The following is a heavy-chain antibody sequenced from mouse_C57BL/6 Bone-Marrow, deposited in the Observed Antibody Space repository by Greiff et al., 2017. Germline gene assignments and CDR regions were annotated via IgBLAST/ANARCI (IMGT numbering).Heavy chain of an antibody. V-gene: IGHV5-16*01. CDR2: INHDGSST. J-gene: IGHJ4*01. CDR3: ARDGDSLAMDY. Sequence: EVQRVESEAGLVQPGSSMKLSCTASGFTFSDYYMAWVRQVPEKGLEWVANINHDGSSTYYLDSLKSRFIISRDNAKNILYLQMSSLKSEDTATYYCARDGDSLAMDYWGQGTSVTVSS. D-gene: IGHD2-13*01. CDR1: GFTFSDYY.